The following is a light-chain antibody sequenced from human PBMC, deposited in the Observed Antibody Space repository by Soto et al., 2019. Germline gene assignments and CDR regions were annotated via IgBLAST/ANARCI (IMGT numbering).Light chain of an antibody. CDR1: QSISSY. J-gene: IGKJ5*01. CDR3: QQRYSTTIT. Sequence: IQMTQSPSSMSASVGYRVTITCGASQSISSYLNWYQQKPGKAPKLLIYAASSLQSGVPSRFSGSGSGTDFTLTISSLKTEDFATYDGQQRYSTTITFCQGTRLEIK. CDR2: AAS. V-gene: IGKV1-39*01.